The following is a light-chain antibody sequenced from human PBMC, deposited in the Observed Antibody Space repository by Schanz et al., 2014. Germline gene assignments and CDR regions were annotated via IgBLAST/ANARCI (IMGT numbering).Light chain of an antibody. CDR1: QSVSSN. CDR2: GAS. CDR3: QQYNNWRFT. Sequence: EIVLTQSPATLSVSPGERGTLSCRASQSVSSNLAWYQQKPGQAPRLLIYGASSRAAGIPARFSGWGSGTAFTLTISSLQSEDFALYYCQQYNNWRFTFGPGTKVDIK. J-gene: IGKJ3*01. V-gene: IGKV3D-15*01.